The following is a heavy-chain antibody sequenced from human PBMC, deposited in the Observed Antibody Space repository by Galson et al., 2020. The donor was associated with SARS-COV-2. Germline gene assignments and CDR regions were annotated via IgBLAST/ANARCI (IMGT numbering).Heavy chain of an antibody. V-gene: IGHV3-23*01. Sequence: GGSLRLSCAASGFSFSSYAMTWVRQAPGKGLEWVSLSNSVGTSYYADSVGGRFTISRDNSKNTLFLQMNSLRAEDSAMYYCAKTGDYYGSGTYYGYFYYMGVWGKGTTVTVS. CDR2: SNSVGTS. CDR3: AKTGDYYGSGTYYGYFYYMGV. J-gene: IGHJ6*03. CDR1: GFSFSSYA. D-gene: IGHD3-10*01.